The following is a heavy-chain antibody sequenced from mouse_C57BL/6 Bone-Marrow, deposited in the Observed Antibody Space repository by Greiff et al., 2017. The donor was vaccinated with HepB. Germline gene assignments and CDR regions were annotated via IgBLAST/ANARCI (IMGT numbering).Heavy chain of an antibody. J-gene: IGHJ1*03. CDR3: ARRGGDWYFDV. Sequence: QVQLKESGPELVKPGASVKISCKASGYAFSSSWMNWVKQRPGKGLEWIGRIYPGDGDTNYNGKFKGKATLTADKSSSTAYMQLSSLTSEDSAVYFCARRGGDWYFDVWGTGTTGTVSS. V-gene: IGHV1-82*01. CDR2: IYPGDGDT. CDR1: GYAFSSSW.